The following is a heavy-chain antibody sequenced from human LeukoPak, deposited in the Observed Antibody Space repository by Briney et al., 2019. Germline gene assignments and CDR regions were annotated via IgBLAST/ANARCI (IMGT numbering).Heavy chain of an antibody. V-gene: IGHV4-39*07. Sequence: SETLSLTCTVSGGSISSNNYYWGWIRQPPGKGLEWIGSIYYSGSTYYNPSLKSPVTISVDTSKNQFSLKLTSVTAADTAVYYCARDPVVVGWYFDLWGRGTLVTVSS. CDR3: ARDPVVVGWYFDL. J-gene: IGHJ2*01. CDR1: GGSISSNNYY. CDR2: IYYSGST. D-gene: IGHD2-15*01.